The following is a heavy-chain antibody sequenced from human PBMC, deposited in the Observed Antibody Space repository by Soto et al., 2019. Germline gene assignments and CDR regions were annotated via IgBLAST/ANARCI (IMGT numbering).Heavy chain of an antibody. D-gene: IGHD6-19*01. J-gene: IGHJ3*02. CDR1: GFTFSSYG. CDR3: AKDHSSGSYDAFDI. CDR2: ISYDGSNK. V-gene: IGHV3-30*18. Sequence: GGSLRLSCAASGFTFSSYGMHWVRQAPGKGLEWVAVISYDGSNKYYADSVKGRFTISRDNSKNTLYLQMNSLRAEDTAVYYCAKDHSSGSYDAFDIWGQGTMVTVSS.